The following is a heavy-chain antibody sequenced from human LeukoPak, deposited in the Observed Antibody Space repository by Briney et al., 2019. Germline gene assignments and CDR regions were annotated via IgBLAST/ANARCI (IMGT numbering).Heavy chain of an antibody. J-gene: IGHJ3*02. D-gene: IGHD5-18*01. Sequence: GGTLRLSCAASGFTFSSYGMSWVRQAPGKGLEWVSAISGSGGSAYYADSVKGRFTISRDNSKNTLYLQMNSLRAEDTAVYYCAKDLVAAMVGDAFDIWGQGTMVTVSS. V-gene: IGHV3-23*01. CDR1: GFTFSSYG. CDR3: AKDLVAAMVGDAFDI. CDR2: ISGSGGSA.